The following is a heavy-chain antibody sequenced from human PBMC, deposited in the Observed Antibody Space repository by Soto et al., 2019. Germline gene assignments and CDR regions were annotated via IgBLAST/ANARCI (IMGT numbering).Heavy chain of an antibody. Sequence: ASVKVSCKTSNYTFRSFGISWLRQAPGQGLEWMGWISGYNGDTKYAQKFQGRVRMTTDTSTSTAYMELRSLRAEDTAVYYCANTIGVQISYFDYWGQGTLVTVSS. J-gene: IGHJ4*02. CDR2: ISGYNGDT. CDR3: ANTIGVQISYFDY. CDR1: NYTFRSFG. V-gene: IGHV1-18*01. D-gene: IGHD5-18*01.